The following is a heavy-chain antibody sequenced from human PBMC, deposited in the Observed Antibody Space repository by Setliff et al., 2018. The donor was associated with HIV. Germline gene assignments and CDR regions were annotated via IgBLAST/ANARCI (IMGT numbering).Heavy chain of an antibody. D-gene: IGHD3-22*01. J-gene: IGHJ4*02. CDR3: ARQNYYDISGYYERPLDFDY. Sequence: SETLSLTCVDSGDSIDNKYYWAWIRQPPGRGLEWIGTVYHTGTAYYNSSLKSRVAISIDTSNNRFSLRLYSVTAADTAMYYCARQNYYDISGYYERPLDFDYWGQGTLVTVSS. CDR2: VYHTGTA. CDR1: GDSIDNKYY. V-gene: IGHV4-38-2*01.